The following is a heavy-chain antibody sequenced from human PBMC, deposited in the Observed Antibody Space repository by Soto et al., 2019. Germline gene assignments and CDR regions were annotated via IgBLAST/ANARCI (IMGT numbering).Heavy chain of an antibody. Sequence: EVQLVESGGGLVRPGGSLRLSCAASGFTFNTYSMNWVRQAPGKGLEWVSSISSSRGYMSYADSVKGRFTISRDNAKNSLYLQMDSLRAEDTAMYYCARGRRANTDIDYWGQGTLVTVSS. J-gene: IGHJ4*01. CDR2: ISSSRGYM. CDR3: ARGRRANTDIDY. V-gene: IGHV3-21*06. CDR1: GFTFNTYS.